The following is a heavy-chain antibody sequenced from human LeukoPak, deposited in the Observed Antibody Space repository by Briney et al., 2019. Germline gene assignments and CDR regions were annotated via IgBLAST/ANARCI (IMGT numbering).Heavy chain of an antibody. J-gene: IGHJ5*02. CDR1: GYTFTSYD. CDR2: INPNSGNT. Sequence: GASVKVSCKASGYTFTSYDINWLRQATGQGLEWMGWINPNSGNTGYAQKFQGRVTMTRNTSISTAYMELSSLRSEDTAVYYCAREKDTTNWFDPWGQGNLVTVSS. CDR3: AREKDTTNWFDP. D-gene: IGHD1-26*01. V-gene: IGHV1-8*01.